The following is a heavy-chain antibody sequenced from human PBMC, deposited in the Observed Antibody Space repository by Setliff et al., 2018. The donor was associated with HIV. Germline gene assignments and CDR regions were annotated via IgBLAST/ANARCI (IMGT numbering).Heavy chain of an antibody. V-gene: IGHV3-11*04. D-gene: IGHD6-13*01. Sequence: GGSLRLSCAASGFTFSDYYMSWIRQAPGKGLEWVAYISSSGSNIYYADSVKGRFTISRDNAKNSLFLQMNSLRAEDTAVYYCARSCSSTSCLLGYSSSWYPDYWGQGTLVTVSS. J-gene: IGHJ4*02. CDR1: GFTFSDYY. CDR3: ARSCSSTSCLLGYSSSWYPDY. CDR2: ISSSGSNI.